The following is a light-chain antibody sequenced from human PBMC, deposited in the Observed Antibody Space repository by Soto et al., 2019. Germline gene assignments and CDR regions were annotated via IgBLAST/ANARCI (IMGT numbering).Light chain of an antibody. V-gene: IGKV3-15*01. Sequence: EIVMTQSPATLAVSPGARVTLSCRASRTVASNLAWYRQNPGQPPVLVFSGGTKRAAGVPARIRASGYGTDFSLTISNLQPEDFAVYYCQQYNEWPPYSFGGGTRVEF. J-gene: IGKJ4*01. CDR3: QQYNEWPPYS. CDR1: RTVASN. CDR2: GGT.